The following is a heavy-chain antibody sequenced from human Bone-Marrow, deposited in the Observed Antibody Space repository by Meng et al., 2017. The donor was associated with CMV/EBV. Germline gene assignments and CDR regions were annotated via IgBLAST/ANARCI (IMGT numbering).Heavy chain of an antibody. V-gene: IGHV1-46*01. Sequence: ASVKVSCKASGYTFTSYYMHWVRQAPGQGLKWMGIINPSGGSTSYAQKFQGRVTMTRGTSTSPVYMELSSLRSEDTAVYYCARDPGSSQWELLRPFDYWGQGTLVTVSS. D-gene: IGHD1-26*01. CDR2: INPSGGST. J-gene: IGHJ4*02. CDR3: ARDPGSSQWELLRPFDY. CDR1: GYTFTSYY.